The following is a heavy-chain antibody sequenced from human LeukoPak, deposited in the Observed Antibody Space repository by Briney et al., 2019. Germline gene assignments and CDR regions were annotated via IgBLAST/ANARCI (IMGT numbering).Heavy chain of an antibody. J-gene: IGHJ4*02. V-gene: IGHV7-4-1*02. CDR3: VRQYSGYESLYFDS. D-gene: IGHD5-12*01. Sequence: ASVKVSCKASGDTFITYAFSWVRQAPGQGLEWMGWINTNTGTPTYAQGFTGRFVFSLDSSVSTAYLQISSLKAEDIAVYYCVRQYSGYESLYFDSWGQGTLVTVSS. CDR1: GDTFITYA. CDR2: INTNTGTP.